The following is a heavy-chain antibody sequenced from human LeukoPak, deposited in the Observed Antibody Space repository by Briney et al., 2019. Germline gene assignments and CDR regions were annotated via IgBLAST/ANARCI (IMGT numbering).Heavy chain of an antibody. CDR1: GGSISNGDYY. V-gene: IGHV4-30-4*08. D-gene: IGHD6-6*01. CDR3: ARHEGSSPFIDY. Sequence: ASETLSLTCTVSGGSISNGDYYWSWIRQPPGKGLKWIGYIHYSGSTYYNPSLKSRVTISVDTSKNQFSLKLSSVTAADTAVYYCARHEGSSPFIDYWGQGTLVTVSS. J-gene: IGHJ4*02. CDR2: IHYSGST.